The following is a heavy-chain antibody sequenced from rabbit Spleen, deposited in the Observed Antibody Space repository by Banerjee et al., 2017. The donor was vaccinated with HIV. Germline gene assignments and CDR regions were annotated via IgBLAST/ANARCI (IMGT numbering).Heavy chain of an antibody. CDR2: IYAGSSDST. Sequence: QSLEESGGDLVKPEGSLTLTCTASGVSLNDKDVMCWVRQAPGKGLEWIASIYAGSSDSTYSATWARGRFTNSKTSSTTVTLQMTSLTVADTATYFCARDQGTSFSTYGMDLWGPGTLVTVS. CDR3: ARDQGTSFSTYGMDL. D-gene: IGHD1-1*01. V-gene: IGHV1S40*01. J-gene: IGHJ6*01. CDR1: GVSLNDKDV.